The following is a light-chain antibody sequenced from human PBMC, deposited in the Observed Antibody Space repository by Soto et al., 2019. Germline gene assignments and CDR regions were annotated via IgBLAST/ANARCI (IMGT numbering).Light chain of an antibody. CDR1: SSDVGSYNL. CDR3: SSYAGSSTPVV. CDR2: EGS. J-gene: IGLJ2*01. Sequence: QSALTQPASVSGSPGQSITISCTGISSDVGSYNLVSWYQQHPGKAPKVMIYEGSKRPSGVSNRFSGSRPGNTASLTISGLQAEDEAQYYCSSYAGSSTPVVFGGGTKLTVL. V-gene: IGLV2-23*01.